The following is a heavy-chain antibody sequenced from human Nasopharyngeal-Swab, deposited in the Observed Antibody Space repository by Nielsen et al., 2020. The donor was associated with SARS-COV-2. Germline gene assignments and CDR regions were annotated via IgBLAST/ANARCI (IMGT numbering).Heavy chain of an antibody. V-gene: IGHV3-21*01. D-gene: IGHD3-3*01. CDR3: ARDGLDYDFWSAYFMDV. Sequence: GESLKISCAASGFTFSNYNLNWVRQAPGKGLEWVSSISSSSTYIYYADSMKGRFTISRDNTKNSLYLQMNSLRAEDTALYYCARDGLDYDFWSAYFMDVWGQGTTVTVSS. CDR1: GFTFSNYN. CDR2: ISSSSTYI. J-gene: IGHJ6*02.